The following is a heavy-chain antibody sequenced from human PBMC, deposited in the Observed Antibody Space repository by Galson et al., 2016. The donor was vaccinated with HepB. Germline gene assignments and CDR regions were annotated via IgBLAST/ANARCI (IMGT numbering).Heavy chain of an antibody. Sequence: SLRLSCAASGFRFSSYSIHWVRQTLDKGLECVAIISDDGKKTYYGDSVKGRFSISRDNSKNTLYLQMSSLRVGDTGIYYCAREGWQAGDAYDIWGQGTMVTVS. V-gene: IGHV3-30*04. J-gene: IGHJ3*02. CDR3: AREGWQAGDAYDI. CDR2: ISDDGKKT. CDR1: GFRFSSYS. D-gene: IGHD5-24*01.